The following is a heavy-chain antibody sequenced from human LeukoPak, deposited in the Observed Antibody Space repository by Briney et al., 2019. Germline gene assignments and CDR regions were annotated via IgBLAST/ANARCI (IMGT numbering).Heavy chain of an antibody. D-gene: IGHD2-2*01. V-gene: IGHV4-34*01. CDR1: GGSFSGYY. J-gene: IGHJ6*03. CDR2: INHSGST. CDR3: AGAASTIGAGYHLHMDV. Sequence: PSETLSLTCAVSGGSFSGYYWSWIRQPLGKGLEWLGEINHSGSTNYNPSLKSRVSISVDTSKNQFSLKLSSVTAADTAVYYCAGAASTIGAGYHLHMDVWGKGTTVTVSS.